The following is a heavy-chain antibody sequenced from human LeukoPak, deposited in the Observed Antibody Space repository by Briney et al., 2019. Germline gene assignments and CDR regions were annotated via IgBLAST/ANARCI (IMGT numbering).Heavy chain of an antibody. CDR3: ARDYGRNYYDSSGYYGHCFDP. D-gene: IGHD3-22*01. Sequence: SETLSLTCTVSGGSISSYYWSWIRQPPGKGLEWIGYIYYSGSTNYNPSLKSRVTISVDTSKNQFSLKLSSVTAADTAVYYCARDYGRNYYDSSGYYGHCFDPWGQGTLVTVSS. CDR1: GGSISSYY. V-gene: IGHV4-59*01. J-gene: IGHJ5*02. CDR2: IYYSGST.